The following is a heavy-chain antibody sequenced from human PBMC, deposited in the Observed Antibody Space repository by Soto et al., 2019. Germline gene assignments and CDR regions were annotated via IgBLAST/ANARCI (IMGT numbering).Heavy chain of an antibody. Sequence: GPTLVNPTQTLTLTCTFSGFSLSTSGMCVSWIRQPPGKALEWLALIDWDDDKYYSTSLKTRLTISKDTSKNQVVLTMTNMDPVDTATYYCARILAPRYCSGGSCSEYYYGMDVWGQGTTVTVSS. J-gene: IGHJ6*02. D-gene: IGHD2-15*01. CDR1: GFSLSTSGMC. CDR2: IDWDDDK. V-gene: IGHV2-70*01. CDR3: ARILAPRYCSGGSCSEYYYGMDV.